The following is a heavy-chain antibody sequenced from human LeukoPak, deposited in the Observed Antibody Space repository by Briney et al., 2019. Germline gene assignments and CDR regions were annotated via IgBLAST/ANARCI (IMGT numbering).Heavy chain of an antibody. D-gene: IGHD1-7*01. Sequence: SETLSLTCAVYVGSFSGYYWTWIRQAPGKGLEWIGEIDHSGSTKYNPSLKGRVTISVDTSKNQFSLKSTSVTAADTAVYYCARAGQSNWNYDYWGPGTLVTVSS. CDR2: IDHSGST. J-gene: IGHJ4*02. CDR3: ARAGQSNWNYDY. V-gene: IGHV4-34*01. CDR1: VGSFSGYY.